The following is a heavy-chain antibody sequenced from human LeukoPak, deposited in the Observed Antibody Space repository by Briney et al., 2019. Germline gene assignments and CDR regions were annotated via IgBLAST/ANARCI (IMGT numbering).Heavy chain of an antibody. V-gene: IGHV1-18*04. D-gene: IGHD2-2*01. CDR1: GYTFTSYG. CDR2: ISAYNGNT. Sequence: ASVKVSCKASGYTFTSYGISWVRQAPGQGLEWMGWISAYNGNTNYAQKLQGRVTMTTDTSTSTAYMELRSLRSDDTAVYYCARLGYCSSTSCRRSDPWGQGTLVTVSS. J-gene: IGHJ5*02. CDR3: ARLGYCSSTSCRRSDP.